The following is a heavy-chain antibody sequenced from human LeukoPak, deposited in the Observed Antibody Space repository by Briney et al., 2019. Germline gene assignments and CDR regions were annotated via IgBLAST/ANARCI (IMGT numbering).Heavy chain of an antibody. J-gene: IGHJ4*02. Sequence: GGSLRLSCAASGFTLSSYWMHWVRQAPGKGLVWVSRISTDGSTTTYADSVKGRFTISRDNATNTLYLQMNSLRAEDTAVYFCVTWEMQLGYCTSSSCLFDYWGQGTLVTVSS. CDR1: GFTLSSYW. CDR3: VTWEMQLGYCTSSSCLFDY. CDR2: ISTDGSTT. D-gene: IGHD2-2*01. V-gene: IGHV3-74*01.